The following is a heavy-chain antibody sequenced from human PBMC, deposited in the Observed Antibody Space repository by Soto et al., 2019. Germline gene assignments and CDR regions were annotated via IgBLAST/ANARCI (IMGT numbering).Heavy chain of an antibody. CDR3: ARESAPPYYYDSSGYYLFDY. CDR1: GGSISSDSYY. V-gene: IGHV4-39*07. D-gene: IGHD3-22*01. J-gene: IGHJ4*02. Sequence: SETLSLTCTVSGGSISSDSYYWGWIRQSPEKGLEWIASISHSGSTNYNPSLKSRVTISVDKSKNQFSLKLSSVTAADTAVYYCARESAPPYYYDSSGYYLFDYWGQGALVTVSS. CDR2: ISHSGST.